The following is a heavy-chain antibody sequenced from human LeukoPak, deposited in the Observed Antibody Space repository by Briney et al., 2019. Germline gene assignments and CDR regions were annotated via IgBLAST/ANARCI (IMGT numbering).Heavy chain of an antibody. CDR2: IYYSGST. V-gene: IGHV4-39*07. D-gene: IGHD3-9*01. CDR3: ASDILTGFYSTRGMDV. Sequence: SETLSLTCTVSGGSISSSSYYWGWIRQPPGKGLEWIGSIYYSGSTYYNPSLKSRVTISLDTSKNQFSLKLSSVTAADTAIYYCASDILTGFYSTRGMDVWGQGTTVTVSS. J-gene: IGHJ6*02. CDR1: GGSISSSSYY.